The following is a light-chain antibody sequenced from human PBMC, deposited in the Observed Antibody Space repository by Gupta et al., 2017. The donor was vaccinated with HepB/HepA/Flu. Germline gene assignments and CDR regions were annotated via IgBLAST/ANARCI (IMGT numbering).Light chain of an antibody. CDR3: QSYDSSLSAVV. CDR2: GNS. CDR1: SSNIGAGYD. J-gene: IGLJ2*01. V-gene: IGLV1-40*01. Sequence: QSVLTQPPSVSGAPGQRVTIPCTGSSSNIGAGYDVQWYQQLPGTAPKLLIYGNSNRPSGVPDRFSGSKSGTSASLAITGLQAEDEADYYCQSYDSSLSAVVFGGGTKLTVL.